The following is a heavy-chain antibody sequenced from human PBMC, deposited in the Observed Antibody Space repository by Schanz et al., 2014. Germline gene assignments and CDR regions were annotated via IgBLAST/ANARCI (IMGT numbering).Heavy chain of an antibody. CDR3: ARDRLECGAECYSVEVFEI. CDR1: GGTFSTYT. D-gene: IGHD2-21*01. CDR2: IIPILGSA. Sequence: QVQLVQSGAEVKKPGSSVKVSCKASGGTFSTYTISWVRQAPGQGLEWMGRIIPILGSANYAQKFQGRVTITADKSTFTAYMDVSSLRSEDTAVYYCARDRLECGAECYSVEVFEIWGQGTLVIVSS. J-gene: IGHJ4*02. V-gene: IGHV1-69*08.